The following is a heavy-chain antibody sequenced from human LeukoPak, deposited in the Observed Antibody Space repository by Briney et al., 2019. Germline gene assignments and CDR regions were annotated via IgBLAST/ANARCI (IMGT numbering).Heavy chain of an antibody. CDR1: GFTVSSNY. V-gene: IGHV3-53*01. J-gene: IGHJ3*02. Sequence: GGSLRLSCAASGFTVSSNYMSWVRQAPGKGLEWVSVIYSGGSTYYADSVKGRFTISRDNSKNTLYLQTNSLRAEDTAVYYCASPRWDDSSGYYYRGAFDIWGQGTMVTVSS. D-gene: IGHD3-22*01. CDR3: ASPRWDDSSGYYYRGAFDI. CDR2: IYSGGST.